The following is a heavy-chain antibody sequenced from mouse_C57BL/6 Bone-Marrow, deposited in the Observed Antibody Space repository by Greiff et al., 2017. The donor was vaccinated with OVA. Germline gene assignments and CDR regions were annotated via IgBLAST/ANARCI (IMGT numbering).Heavy chain of an antibody. J-gene: IGHJ4*01. D-gene: IGHD2-13*01. V-gene: IGHV5-4*01. CDR1: GFTSSSYA. CDR3: ARDGCDAMDY. CDR2: ISDGGSYT. Sequence: EVHLVESGGGLVKPGGSLKLSCAASGFTSSSYAMSWVRQTPEKRLEWVATISDGGSYTYYPDNVKGRFTISRDNAKNNLYLQMSHLKSEDTAMYYCARDGCDAMDYWGQGTSVTVSS.